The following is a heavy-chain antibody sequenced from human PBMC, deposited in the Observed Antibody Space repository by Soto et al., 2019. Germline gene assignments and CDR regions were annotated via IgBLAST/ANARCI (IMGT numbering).Heavy chain of an antibody. CDR3: ASSITTATTFDY. D-gene: IGHD4-17*01. Sequence: QLQLQESGSGLVKPSQTLSLTCAVSGGSISSGGYSWSWIRQPPGKGLEWIGYIYPSGSPSYNPALKSRVTLTEDRPNNLSSLTPCSVTAAYTAVYYFASSITTATTFDYWGQGTLVTVPS. V-gene: IGHV4-30-2*01. CDR2: IYPSGSP. CDR1: GGSISSGGYS. J-gene: IGHJ4*02.